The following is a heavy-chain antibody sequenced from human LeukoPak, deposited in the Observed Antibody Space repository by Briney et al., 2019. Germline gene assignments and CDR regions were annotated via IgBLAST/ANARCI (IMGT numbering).Heavy chain of an antibody. CDR2: ISAYNGNT. CDR1: GYTFTSYD. V-gene: IGHV1-18*01. D-gene: IGHD1-20*01. J-gene: IGHJ5*02. CDR3: AEYNWNARGVSFDP. Sequence: ASVKVSCKASGYTFTSYDINWVRQATGQGLEWMGWISAYNGNTNYAQKLQGRVTMTTDTSTSTAYMELRSLRSDDTAVYYCAEYNWNARGVSFDPWGQGTLVTVSS.